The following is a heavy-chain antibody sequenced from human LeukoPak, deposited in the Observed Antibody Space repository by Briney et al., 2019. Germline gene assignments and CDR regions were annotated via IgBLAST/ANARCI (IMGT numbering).Heavy chain of an antibody. D-gene: IGHD3-10*01. CDR1: GGSISSSSYY. J-gene: IGHJ5*02. CDR2: IYYSGST. Sequence: SETLSLTCTVSGGSISSSSYYWGWIRRPPGKGREWIGSIYYSGSTYYNPSLKSRVTISVDTSKNQFSLRPSSVTAADTAVYYCARHHALDYYGSGSYYYGWFDPWGQGTLVTVSS. CDR3: ARHHALDYYGSGSYYYGWFDP. V-gene: IGHV4-39*01.